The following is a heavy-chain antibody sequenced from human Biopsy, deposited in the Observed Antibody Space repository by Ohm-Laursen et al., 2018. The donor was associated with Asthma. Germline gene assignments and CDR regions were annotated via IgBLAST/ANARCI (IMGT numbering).Heavy chain of an antibody. V-gene: IGHV1-69*01. CDR2: INSVFGTT. D-gene: IGHD2-2*01. CDR1: GGTFNTYV. CDR3: ARKAGSCISRTCYSLDF. Sequence: SSVKVSCKSLGGTFNTYVIGWVRHAPGQGLVWMGGINSVFGTTTYPQKFQDRVTITADDSTSTVYMELSSLRSEDTAVYYCARKAGSCISRTCYSLDFWGQGTLVTVSS. J-gene: IGHJ4*02.